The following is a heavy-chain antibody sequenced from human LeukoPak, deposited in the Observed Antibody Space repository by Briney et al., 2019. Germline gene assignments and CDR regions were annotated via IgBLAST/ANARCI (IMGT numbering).Heavy chain of an antibody. CDR2: IEPSDSYT. D-gene: IGHD1-1*01. V-gene: IGHV5-10-1*01. Sequence: GESLKISCKGSGYSFTSYWISWVRQMPGKGLEWMGRIEPSDSYTNYSPSFQGHVTISADKSISTAYLQWSSLKASDTAMYYCARDNWNTNYYYYGMDVWGQGTTVTVSS. CDR3: ARDNWNTNYYYYGMDV. CDR1: GYSFTSYW. J-gene: IGHJ6*02.